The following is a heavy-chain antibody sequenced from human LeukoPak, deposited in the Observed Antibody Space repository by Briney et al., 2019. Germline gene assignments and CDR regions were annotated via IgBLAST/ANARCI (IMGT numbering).Heavy chain of an antibody. D-gene: IGHD5-12*01. CDR3: ARDRYGGYVNQAFDS. Sequence: SETLSLTCSVSGDSISSYYWSWVRQPAGKGLEWIGRIHPSGNTNYSPSLKSRVTLSVDTSKNQFSLTMTSVTAADTAIYFCARDRYGGYVNQAFDSWGQGTLVTVSS. CDR1: GDSISSYY. V-gene: IGHV4-4*07. J-gene: IGHJ4*02. CDR2: IHPSGNT.